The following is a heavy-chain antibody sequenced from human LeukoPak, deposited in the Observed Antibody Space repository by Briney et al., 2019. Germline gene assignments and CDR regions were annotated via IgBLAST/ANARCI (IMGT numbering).Heavy chain of an antibody. Sequence: SETLSLTCTVSGGSISSYYWSWIRQPPGKGVEWIGYIYYSGSTNYNPSLKSRVTISVDTSKNQFSLKLSSVTAADTAVYYCARDQGMARYGMDVWGQGTTVTVSS. CDR2: IYYSGST. CDR3: ARDQGMARYGMDV. J-gene: IGHJ6*02. D-gene: IGHD5-24*01. CDR1: GGSISSYY. V-gene: IGHV4-59*01.